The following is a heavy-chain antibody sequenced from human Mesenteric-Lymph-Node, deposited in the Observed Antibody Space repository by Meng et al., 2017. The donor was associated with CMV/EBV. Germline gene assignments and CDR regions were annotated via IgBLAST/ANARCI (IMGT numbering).Heavy chain of an antibody. Sequence: GSLRLSCAVYGGSFSGYYWSWIRQPPGKGLEWIGEINHSGSTNYNPSLKSRVTMSVDMSKNQFSLKLSSVTAADTAVYYCARHEIGLPEDYWGQGTLVTVSS. CDR3: ARHEIGLPEDY. J-gene: IGHJ4*02. CDR1: GGSFSGYY. CDR2: INHSGST. D-gene: IGHD2-15*01. V-gene: IGHV4-34*01.